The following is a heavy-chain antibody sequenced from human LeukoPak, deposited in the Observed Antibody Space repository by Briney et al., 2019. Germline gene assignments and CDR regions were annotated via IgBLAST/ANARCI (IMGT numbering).Heavy chain of an antibody. J-gene: IGHJ4*02. CDR3: ARDRLLSSPFDY. Sequence: PGRSLRLSCAASGFTFSSYAMHWVRQAPGKGLEWVAVIWYDGSNKYYADSVKGRFTISRDNSKNTLYLQMNSLRAEDTAVYYCARDRLLSSPFDYWGQGTLVTVSS. CDR1: GFTFSSYA. D-gene: IGHD6-6*01. CDR2: IWYDGSNK. V-gene: IGHV3-33*08.